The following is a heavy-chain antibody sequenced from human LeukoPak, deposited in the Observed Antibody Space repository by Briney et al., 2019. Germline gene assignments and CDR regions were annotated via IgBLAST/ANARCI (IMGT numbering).Heavy chain of an antibody. V-gene: IGHV1-2*02. D-gene: IGHD3-10*01. CDR2: INPNSGGT. Sequence: ASVKVSCKASGYTFSDYYIHWVRQAPGQGLEWVGWINPNSGGTDSAQKLQGRVTMTRDTSISATYMELRTLTSDDTAVYYCARDLGLRGVTNWFDPWGQGTLVAVSS. CDR3: ARDLGLRGVTNWFDP. CDR1: GYTFSDYY. J-gene: IGHJ5*02.